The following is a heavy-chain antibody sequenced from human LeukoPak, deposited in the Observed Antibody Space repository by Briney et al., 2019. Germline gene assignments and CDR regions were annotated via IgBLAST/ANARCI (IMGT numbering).Heavy chain of an antibody. Sequence: SETLSLTCTVSGGSISSSSYYWGWIRQPPGKGLEWIGSIYYSGSTYYNPSLKSRVTMSVDTSKNQFSLKLSSVTAADTAVYYCARASGAAAGPPDGAFDIWGQGTMVTVSS. V-gene: IGHV4-39*07. D-gene: IGHD6-13*01. CDR3: ARASGAAAGPPDGAFDI. CDR2: IYYSGST. CDR1: GGSISSSSYY. J-gene: IGHJ3*02.